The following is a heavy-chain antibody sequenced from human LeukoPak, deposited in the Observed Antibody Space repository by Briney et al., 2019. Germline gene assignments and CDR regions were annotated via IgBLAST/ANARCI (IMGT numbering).Heavy chain of an antibody. CDR2: INASGRT. J-gene: IGHJ4*02. Sequence: SETLSLTCTVSGGSINNYYWSWIRQPAGKGLEWIGRINASGRTNYNSALKSRVTMSVDTSKYQFSLKVKSVTAADTAVYYCAREYGDFDYWGQGTLVTVSS. D-gene: IGHD4-17*01. CDR3: AREYGDFDY. CDR1: GGSINNYY. V-gene: IGHV4-4*07.